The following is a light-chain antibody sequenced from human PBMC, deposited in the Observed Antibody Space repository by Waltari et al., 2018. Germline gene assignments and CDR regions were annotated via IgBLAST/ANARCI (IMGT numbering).Light chain of an antibody. CDR3: QQYYTYWT. Sequence: DIQMTQSPSTLAASVGDRVTITCRASQTIITWLAWYQQKPGKALKLLIYKASSLESGVPSRFSGSGAGTEFSLTISSLQPDDSATYYCQQYYTYWTVGQGTKVDIK. J-gene: IGKJ1*01. V-gene: IGKV1-5*03. CDR2: KAS. CDR1: QTIITW.